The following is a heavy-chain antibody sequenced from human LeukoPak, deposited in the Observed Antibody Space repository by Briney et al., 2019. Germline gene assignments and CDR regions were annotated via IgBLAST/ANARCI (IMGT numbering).Heavy chain of an antibody. CDR1: GFTFSSYS. Sequence: GGSLGLSCAASGFTFSSYSMNWVRQAPGKGLEWVSSISSSSYIYYADSVKGRFTISRDNAKNSLYLQMNSLRAEDTAVYYCARAGEAAAGFYWGQGTLVTVSS. CDR3: ARAGEAAAGFY. J-gene: IGHJ4*02. D-gene: IGHD6-13*01. V-gene: IGHV3-21*01. CDR2: ISSSSYI.